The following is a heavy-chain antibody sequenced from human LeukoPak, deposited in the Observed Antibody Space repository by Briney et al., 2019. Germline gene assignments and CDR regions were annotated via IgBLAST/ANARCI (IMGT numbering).Heavy chain of an antibody. J-gene: IGHJ4*02. CDR1: GYTFTRYG. V-gene: IGHV1-18*01. CDR3: ARGFVVVPAAFDY. D-gene: IGHD2-2*01. Sequence: ASVKVSCKASGYTFTRYGISWARQAPGHRLEWMGWISAYNGNTNYAQKLQGRVTMTTDTSTSTAYMELRSLRSDDTAVYYCARGFVVVPAAFDYWGQGTLVTDSS. CDR2: ISAYNGNT.